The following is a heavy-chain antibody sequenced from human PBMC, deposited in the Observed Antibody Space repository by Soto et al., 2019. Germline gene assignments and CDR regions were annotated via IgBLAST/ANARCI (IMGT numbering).Heavy chain of an antibody. CDR1: GFTFSSYA. J-gene: IGHJ6*02. V-gene: IGHV3-23*01. Sequence: GGSLRLSCAASGFTFSSYAMSWVRQAPGKGLEWVSAISGSGGSTYYADSVKGRFTISRDNSKNTLYLQMNSLRAEDTAVYYCAKDPADYVWGSYRYYYYYYGMDVWGQGTTVTVSS. CDR2: ISGSGGST. CDR3: AKDPADYVWGSYRYYYYYYGMDV. D-gene: IGHD3-16*02.